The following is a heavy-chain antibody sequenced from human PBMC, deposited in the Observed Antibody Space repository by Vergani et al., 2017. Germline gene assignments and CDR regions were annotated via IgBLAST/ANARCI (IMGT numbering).Heavy chain of an antibody. CDR1: GGSISSYY. CDR3: ASWGDIVVVPAAIRSHY. J-gene: IGHJ4*02. Sequence: QVQLQESGPGLVKPSETLSLTCTVSGGSISSYYWSWIRQPPGKGLEWIGYIYYSGSTNYNPSLKSRVTISVDTSKNQFSLKLSSVTAADTAVYYCASWGDIVVVPAAIRSHYWGQGTLVTVSS. V-gene: IGHV4-59*08. CDR2: IYYSGST. D-gene: IGHD2-2*01.